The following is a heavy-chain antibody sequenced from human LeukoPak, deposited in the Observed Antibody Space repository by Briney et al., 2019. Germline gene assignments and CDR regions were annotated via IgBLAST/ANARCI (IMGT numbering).Heavy chain of an antibody. CDR3: AKDVDYGDYGGAH. CDR2: VSSDGTYK. J-gene: IGHJ4*02. D-gene: IGHD4-17*01. V-gene: IGHV3-30*04. Sequence: GGSLRLSCAASGFTFSNYPLYWVRQAPGKGLEWVAVVSSDGTYKYYADSVEGRFTISRDDSKNTLYLQMHSLRTEDTAVYYCAKDVDYGDYGGAHWGQGTLVTVSS. CDR1: GFTFSNYP.